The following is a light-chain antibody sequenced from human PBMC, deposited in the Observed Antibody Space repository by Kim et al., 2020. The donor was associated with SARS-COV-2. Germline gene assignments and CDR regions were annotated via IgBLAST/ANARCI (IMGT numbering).Light chain of an antibody. Sequence: VGPGERPTDSCRASQAFSGNLAWFEQKPGQGPTLLIFGTFTRTSGVPARFSGSGYGTEFTLTIGNPQADDSALCFCQQYNAWPLTFGGGTKVDIK. V-gene: IGKV3-15*01. CDR2: GTF. CDR3: QQYNAWPLT. CDR1: QAFSGN. J-gene: IGKJ4*01.